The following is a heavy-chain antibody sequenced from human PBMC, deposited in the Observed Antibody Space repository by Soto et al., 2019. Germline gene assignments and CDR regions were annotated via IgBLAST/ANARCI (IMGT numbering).Heavy chain of an antibody. CDR1: GYTFTDYD. Sequence: QEQLVQSGAEVKKPGASVKVSCKASGYTFTDYDINWVRQATGQWLEWIGWMNPNSGESGYAQKFQGRVTMTMSASLITAYLELSSLRSEDTAVYYCARVAVAARPRWYNWFDPWGQGTLVTVSS. CDR2: MNPNSGES. CDR3: ARVAVAARPRWYNWFDP. J-gene: IGHJ5*02. D-gene: IGHD2-15*01. V-gene: IGHV1-8*01.